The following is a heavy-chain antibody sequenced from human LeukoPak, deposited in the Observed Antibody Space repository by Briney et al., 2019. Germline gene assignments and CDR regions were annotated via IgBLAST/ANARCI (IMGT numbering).Heavy chain of an antibody. CDR1: EFTFSSYS. Sequence: GGSLRLSCAASEFTFSSYSMNWVRQASGKGLEWVSSISSSSSYIYYADSLKGRFTISRDNAKNSLYLQMNSLRAEDTALYYCARDRGVDTAMVNRFDPWGQGTLVTVSS. CDR3: ARDRGVDTAMVNRFDP. CDR2: ISSSSSYI. D-gene: IGHD5-18*01. V-gene: IGHV3-21*04. J-gene: IGHJ5*02.